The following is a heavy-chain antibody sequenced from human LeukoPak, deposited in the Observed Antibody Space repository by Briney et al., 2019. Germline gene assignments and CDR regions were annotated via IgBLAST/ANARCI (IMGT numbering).Heavy chain of an antibody. J-gene: IGHJ3*02. Sequence: SETLSLTCTVSGGSISSDYWSWIRQPAGKGLEWIGRINISGSTNYDPSLKSRVTMSVDTSKNQFSLKLSSVTAADTAVYYCAREKSSWSGLDAFDIWGQGTMVTVSS. CDR3: AREKSSWSGLDAFDI. CDR2: INISGST. CDR1: GGSISSDY. D-gene: IGHD6-13*01. V-gene: IGHV4-4*07.